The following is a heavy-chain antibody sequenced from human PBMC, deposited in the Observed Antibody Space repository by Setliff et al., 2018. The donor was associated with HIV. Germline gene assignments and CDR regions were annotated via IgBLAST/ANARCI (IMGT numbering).Heavy chain of an antibody. J-gene: IGHJ4*02. Sequence: PSETLSLTCTVSGGSISNYYWSWIRQSPGKGLEWIGFIYETGSTYYNPATNYNPSLKSRVTISLDTSKNHFSLRLSSVTAADTTVYYCARDESPVEVHRGYSYGSCDYWGQGTLVTVSS. CDR1: GGSISNYY. V-gene: IGHV4-59*12. D-gene: IGHD5-18*01. CDR2: IYETGST. CDR3: ARDESPVEVHRGYSYGSCDY.